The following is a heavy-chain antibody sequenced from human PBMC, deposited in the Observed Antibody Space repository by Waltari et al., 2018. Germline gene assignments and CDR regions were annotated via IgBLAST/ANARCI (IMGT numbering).Heavy chain of an antibody. Sequence: VQLVESGGGVVQPGRSLRLSCAASGFPFGPYALPWVRQAPGKGVEWVAVILHDGSNKYYADSVKGRFTISRDNSKNTLYLQMNSLRAEDTATYFCARDRQSGGFRYDYWGQGTLVTVSS. CDR3: ARDRQSGGFRYDY. V-gene: IGHV3-30*01. J-gene: IGHJ4*02. CDR2: ILHDGSNK. CDR1: GFPFGPYA. D-gene: IGHD1-1*01.